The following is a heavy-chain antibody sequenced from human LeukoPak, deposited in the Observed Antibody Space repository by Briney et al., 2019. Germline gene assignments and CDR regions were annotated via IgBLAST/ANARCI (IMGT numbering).Heavy chain of an antibody. CDR1: GFTFNHYW. CDR2: VDSHGSST. CDR3: ARDGGVALAALCYHGMDV. J-gene: IGHJ6*02. Sequence: PGGSLRLSCAASGFTFNHYWMHWVRHVPGKGLVWVSRVDSHGSSTTYADSVKGRFTISRDNGTNTLYLQMNSLRAEDTAVYYCARDGGVALAALCYHGMDVWGQGTTVTVSS. V-gene: IGHV3-74*01. D-gene: IGHD6-19*01.